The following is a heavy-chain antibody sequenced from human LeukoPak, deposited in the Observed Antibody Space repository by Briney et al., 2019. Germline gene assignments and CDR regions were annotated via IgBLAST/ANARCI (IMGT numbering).Heavy chain of an antibody. CDR2: VHFSGAT. D-gene: IGHD6-19*01. CDR1: GASINTDNY. V-gene: IGHV4-39*01. J-gene: IGHJ4*02. Sequence: PSETLSLTCTVSGASINTDNYWGWIRQSPGKGLELIGSVHFSGATHYNPSLKSRVAIALDTSKNQFSLELNSVTAADTAIYYCAKHRMWLVGLDYWGRGTLVTVSS. CDR3: AKHRMWLVGLDY.